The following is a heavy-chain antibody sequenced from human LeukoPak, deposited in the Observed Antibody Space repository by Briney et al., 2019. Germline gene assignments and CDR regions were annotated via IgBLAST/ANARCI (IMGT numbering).Heavy chain of an antibody. CDR1: GFTLSSYD. D-gene: IGHD3-10*01. V-gene: IGHV3-13*01. CDR2: IYKTGET. Sequence: GGSLRLSCAASGFTLSSYDMHWVRQTPGESLEWVSIIYKTGETYYPDSVKGRFTISRESAKNSLYLRMNSLRAGDTAVYYCAREMSGSNDAFDIWGQGTMVTVSS. J-gene: IGHJ3*02. CDR3: AREMSGSNDAFDI.